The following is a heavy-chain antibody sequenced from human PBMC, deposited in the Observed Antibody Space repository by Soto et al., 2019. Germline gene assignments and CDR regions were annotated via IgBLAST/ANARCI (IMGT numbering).Heavy chain of an antibody. Sequence: QVQLVQSGAEVKKPGASVKVSCKASGYTFTSYGISWVRQAPGQGLEWMGWISAYNGNTNYAQKLQGRVTMTTDTSPSTAYMELRSLRSDDTAVYYCARDHRSVHTAMPKPLDYWGQGTLVTVSS. CDR1: GYTFTSYG. V-gene: IGHV1-18*01. D-gene: IGHD5-18*01. CDR2: ISAYNGNT. CDR3: ARDHRSVHTAMPKPLDY. J-gene: IGHJ4*02.